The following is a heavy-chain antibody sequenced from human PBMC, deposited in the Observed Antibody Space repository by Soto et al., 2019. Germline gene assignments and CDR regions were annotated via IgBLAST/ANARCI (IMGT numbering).Heavy chain of an antibody. D-gene: IGHD4-17*01. CDR1: GFTFSSYA. CDR2: ISGSGGST. Sequence: EVQLLESGGGLVRPGGSLRLSCAASGFTFSSYAMSWVRQAPGKGLEWVSAISGSGGSTYYADSVKGRFTISRDNSKNTLYLQMNSLRAEDTAVYYCAKYDYGDVYYYYMDVWGKGTTVTVSS. CDR3: AKYDYGDVYYYYMDV. V-gene: IGHV3-23*01. J-gene: IGHJ6*03.